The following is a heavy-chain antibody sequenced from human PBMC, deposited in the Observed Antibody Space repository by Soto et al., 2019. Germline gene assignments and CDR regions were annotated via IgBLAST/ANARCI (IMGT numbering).Heavy chain of an antibody. CDR1: GGTFSRYT. CDR2: IIPIAAIA. V-gene: IGHV1-69*02. CDR3: ARGSTIVRGAPSWFDP. J-gene: IGHJ5*02. Sequence: QVQLVQSGAEVKKPGSSVKVSCKASGGTFSRYTINWVRQGPGQGLEWMGRIIPIAAIANYTQKFQGRVTTAVVKSSTTAYMKLSSLGSDATAVYYCARGSTIVRGAPSWFDPWGQGTLVTVSS. D-gene: IGHD3-10*01.